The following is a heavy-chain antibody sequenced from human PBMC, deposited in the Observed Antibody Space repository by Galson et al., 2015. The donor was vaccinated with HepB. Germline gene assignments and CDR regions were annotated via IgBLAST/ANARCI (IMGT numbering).Heavy chain of an antibody. Sequence: SVKVSCKASGYTFTGYYMHWVRQAPGQGLEWMGRINPNSGGTNYAQKFQGRVTMTRDTSISTAYMELSRLRSDDTAVYYCARAADYGDYVSHFDYWGQGTLVTVSS. J-gene: IGHJ4*02. V-gene: IGHV1-2*06. D-gene: IGHD4-17*01. CDR3: ARAADYGDYVSHFDY. CDR2: INPNSGGT. CDR1: GYTFTGYY.